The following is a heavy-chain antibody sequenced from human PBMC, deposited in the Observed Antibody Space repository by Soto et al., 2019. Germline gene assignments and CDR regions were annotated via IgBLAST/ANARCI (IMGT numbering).Heavy chain of an antibody. CDR1: GGSISSYY. CDR3: AREYSSSWYPGYYYYYMDV. J-gene: IGHJ6*03. Sequence: SETLSLTCTVSGGSISSYYWSWIRQPPGKGLEWIGYIYYSGSTNYNPSLKSRVTISVDTSKNQFSLKLSSVTAADTAVYYCAREYSSSWYPGYYYYYMDVWGKGTTVTVSS. D-gene: IGHD6-13*01. CDR2: IYYSGST. V-gene: IGHV4-59*01.